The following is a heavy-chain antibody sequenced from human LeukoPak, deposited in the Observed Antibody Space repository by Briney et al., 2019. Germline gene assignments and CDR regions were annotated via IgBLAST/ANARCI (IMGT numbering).Heavy chain of an antibody. V-gene: IGHV3-53*01. CDR3: ARDTPSSGFDY. J-gene: IGHJ4*02. CDR1: GFTVSSNY. CDR2: IYSGGST. D-gene: IGHD3-10*01. Sequence: PGGSLILSCAASGFTVSSNYMSWVRQAPGKGLEWVSVIYSGGSTYYADSVKGRFTISRDNSKNTVNLQMNSLRPEDTAVYYCARDTPSSGFDYWGQGTQVTVSS.